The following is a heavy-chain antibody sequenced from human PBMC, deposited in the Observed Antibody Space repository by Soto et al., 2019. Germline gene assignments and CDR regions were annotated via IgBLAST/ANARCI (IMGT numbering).Heavy chain of an antibody. CDR1: GFPFSSFA. CDR3: AKAVDDSSGYYAYYYYYGMDV. J-gene: IGHJ6*02. D-gene: IGHD3-22*01. V-gene: IGHV3-23*01. Sequence: EVRLLESGGGLVQPGGSPRLSCAASGFPFSSFAMSWVRQVPGKGLEWVSGISGSGSTTYYADSAKGRFTISRDNSKNTLYLQMNSLRAEDTAVYYCAKAVDDSSGYYAYYYYYGMDVWGQGTTVTVSS. CDR2: ISGSGSTT.